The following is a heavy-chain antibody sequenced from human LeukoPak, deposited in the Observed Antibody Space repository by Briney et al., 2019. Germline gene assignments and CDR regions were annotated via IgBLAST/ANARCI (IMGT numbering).Heavy chain of an antibody. CDR3: ARHSHRRWFGEQSPFDP. Sequence: SQTLSLTCTVSGGSISSGSYYWSWIRQPAGKGLEWIGRIYTSGSTNYNPSLKSRVTISVDTSKNQFSLKLSSVTAADTAVYYCARHSHRRWFGEQSPFDPWGQGTLVTVSS. D-gene: IGHD3-10*01. J-gene: IGHJ5*02. V-gene: IGHV4-61*02. CDR2: IYTSGST. CDR1: GGSISSGSYY.